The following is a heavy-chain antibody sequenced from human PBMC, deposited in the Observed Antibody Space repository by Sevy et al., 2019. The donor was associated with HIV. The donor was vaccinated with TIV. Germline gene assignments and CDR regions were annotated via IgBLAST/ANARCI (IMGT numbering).Heavy chain of an antibody. Sequence: SETLSLTCTVSGGSISSGNYYWSWIRQPAGKGLEWIGRIYTSGSTNYNPSLKSRATISVDTSKNQFSLKLSSVTAADTAVHYCARESGDCSSTSCYEGVFDYWGQGTLVTVSS. CDR3: ARESGDCSSTSCYEGVFDY. D-gene: IGHD2-2*01. CDR1: GGSISSGNYY. CDR2: IYTSGST. J-gene: IGHJ4*02. V-gene: IGHV4-61*02.